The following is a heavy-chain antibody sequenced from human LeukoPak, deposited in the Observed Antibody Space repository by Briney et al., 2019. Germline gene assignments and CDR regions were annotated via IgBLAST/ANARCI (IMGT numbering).Heavy chain of an antibody. D-gene: IGHD6-19*01. CDR1: GFTFSSYW. V-gene: IGHV3-74*01. CDR3: TRDPPTAVAALGRGNYFDD. CDR2: INTDGSST. J-gene: IGHJ4*02. Sequence: PGGSLRLSCAASGFTFSSYWMHWVRQAPGKGLVWVSRINTDGSSTSYADSVKGRFTISRDNSKNTLYLQMNSLRAEDTAVYYCTRDPPTAVAALGRGNYFDDWGQGTLATVSS.